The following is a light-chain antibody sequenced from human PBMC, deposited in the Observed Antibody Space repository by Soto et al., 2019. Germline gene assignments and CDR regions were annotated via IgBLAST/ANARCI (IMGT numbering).Light chain of an antibody. V-gene: IGLV2-14*03. CDR2: DVN. Sequence: QSALTQPASASGSPGQSITISCTGSSSDVGGYDYVSWYQHHPGKAPKLIIYDVNNRPSGVSNRFSGSKSANTASLTISGLQAEDEADYYCSSYSDSSTLFGGGTKVTVL. CDR3: SSYSDSSTL. CDR1: SSDVGGYDY. J-gene: IGLJ2*01.